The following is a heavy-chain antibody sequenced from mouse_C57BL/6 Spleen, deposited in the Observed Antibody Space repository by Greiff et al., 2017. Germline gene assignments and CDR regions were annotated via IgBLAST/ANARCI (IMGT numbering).Heavy chain of an antibody. J-gene: IGHJ2*01. CDR2: ISNGGGST. V-gene: IGHV5-12*01. CDR1: GFTFSDYY. Sequence: DVHLVESGGGLVQPGGSLKLSCAASGFTFSDYYMYWVRQTPEKRLEWVAYISNGGGSTYYPETVKGRFTISRDNAKNTLYLQMSRLKSEDTAMYYCASGYLDDWGQGTTLTVSS. CDR3: ASGYLDD.